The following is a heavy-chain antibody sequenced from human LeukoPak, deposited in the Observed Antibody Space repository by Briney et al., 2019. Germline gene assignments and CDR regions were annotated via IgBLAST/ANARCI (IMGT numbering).Heavy chain of an antibody. Sequence: GGSLRLSCAASGFTFSAYYMSWIRQAPGKGPEWVSYISSSSTYTNYADSVKGRFTISRDNAKNSLYLQMNSLRAEDTAVYYCTRDLGGSGYFHSGYFDYWGQGTLVTVS. D-gene: IGHD3-22*01. V-gene: IGHV3-11*05. CDR1: GFTFSAYY. CDR3: TRDLGGSGYFHSGYFDY. J-gene: IGHJ4*02. CDR2: ISSSSTYT.